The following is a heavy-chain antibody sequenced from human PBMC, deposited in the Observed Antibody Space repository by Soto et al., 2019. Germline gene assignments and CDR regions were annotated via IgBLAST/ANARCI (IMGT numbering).Heavy chain of an antibody. CDR3: AVSYYYDSSGYYDYYYYYGMDV. V-gene: IGHV4-4*07. Sequence: WETLSLTCTVSGGSISSYYWSWIRQPAGRGLEWIGRIYTSGSTNYNPSLKSRVTMSVDTSKNQFSLKLSSVTAADTAVYYCAVSYYYDSSGYYDYYYYYGMDVWGQGTTVTVSS. J-gene: IGHJ6*02. CDR2: IYTSGST. D-gene: IGHD3-22*01. CDR1: GGSISSYY.